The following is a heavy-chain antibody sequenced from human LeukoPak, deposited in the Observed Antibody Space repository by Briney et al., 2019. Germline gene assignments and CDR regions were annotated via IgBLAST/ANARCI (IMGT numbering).Heavy chain of an antibody. Sequence: AGGPRRLSCAASGFTFSSYGMHWVRQAPGKGLEWVAVIWYDGSNKYYADSVKGRFTISRDNSKNTLYLQMNSLRVEDTAVYYCAREGLAVAAYFDYWGQGTLVAASS. CDR3: AREGLAVAAYFDY. CDR2: IWYDGSNK. D-gene: IGHD6-19*01. CDR1: GFTFSSYG. J-gene: IGHJ4*02. V-gene: IGHV3-33*01.